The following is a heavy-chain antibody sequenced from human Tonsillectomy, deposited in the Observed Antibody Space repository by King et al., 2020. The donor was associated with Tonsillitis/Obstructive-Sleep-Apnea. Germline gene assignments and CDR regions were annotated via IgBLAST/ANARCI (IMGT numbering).Heavy chain of an antibody. D-gene: IGHD4-17*01. CDR3: ARMTHDYGDDNWFDP. Sequence: TLKESGPVLVKPTETLTLTCTVSGFSLTNARMGVSGIRQPPGKALEWLAHIFSTDETSYRTPLKCRLTIAKDTPKSQVVLTLTNMDPVDTATYYCARMTHDYGDDNWFDPWGQGTLVTVSS. J-gene: IGHJ5*02. CDR1: GFSLTNARMG. CDR2: IFSTDET. V-gene: IGHV2-26*01.